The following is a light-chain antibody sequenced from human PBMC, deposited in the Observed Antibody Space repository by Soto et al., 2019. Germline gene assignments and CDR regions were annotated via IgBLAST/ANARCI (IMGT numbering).Light chain of an antibody. CDR2: EVN. CDR3: CSSGGSPTYV. V-gene: IGLV2-23*02. J-gene: IGLJ1*01. Sequence: QSVLTQPPSASGSPGQSVTISCTGTSSDVGGYNYVSWYQQHPGKVPKLMIYEVNKRPPGVSNRFSGSKSGNTASLTISGLRAEDEADYYCCSSGGSPTYVFGTGTKVTVL. CDR1: SSDVGGYNY.